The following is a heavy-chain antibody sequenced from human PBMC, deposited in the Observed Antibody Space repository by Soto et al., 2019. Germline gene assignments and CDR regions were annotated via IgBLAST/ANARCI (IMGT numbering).Heavy chain of an antibody. CDR3: ARSGVATMKNWFDP. CDR1: GFTFSSYX. D-gene: IGHD5-12*01. Sequence: GGSLRLSCAASGFTFSSYXMHWVRQAPGKGLEWVAVIWYDGSNKYYADSVKGRFTISRDNSKNTLYLQMNSLRAEDTAVYYCARSGVATMKNWFDPWGQGTLVTVSS. CDR2: IWYDGSNK. J-gene: IGHJ5*02. V-gene: IGHV3-33*01.